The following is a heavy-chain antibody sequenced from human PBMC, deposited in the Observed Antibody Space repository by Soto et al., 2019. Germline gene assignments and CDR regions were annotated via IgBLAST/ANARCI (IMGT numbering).Heavy chain of an antibody. CDR2: ISYDGSNK. D-gene: IGHD5-12*01. Sequence: PGGSLRLSCAASGFTFSSYAMHWVRQAPGKGLEWVAVISYDGSNKYYADSVKGRFTISRDNSKNTLYLQMNSLRAEDTAVYYCARDGLLVASWWLQYYYYGMDVWGQGTTVTVSS. J-gene: IGHJ6*02. CDR3: ARDGLLVASWWLQYYYYGMDV. CDR1: GFTFSSYA. V-gene: IGHV3-30-3*01.